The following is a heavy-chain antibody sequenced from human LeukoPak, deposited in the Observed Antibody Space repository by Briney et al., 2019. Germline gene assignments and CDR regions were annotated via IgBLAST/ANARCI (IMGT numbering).Heavy chain of an antibody. Sequence: SETLSLTCTVSGGSISSGGYYWSWIRQHPGKGLEWIGYIYYSGSTYYNPSLKSRVTISVDTSKNQFSLKLSSVTAADTAVYYCARAKMGYLRFLEWPTGSFDYWGQGTLVTVSS. CDR3: ARAKMGYLRFLEWPTGSFDY. V-gene: IGHV4-31*03. D-gene: IGHD3-3*01. J-gene: IGHJ4*02. CDR2: IYYSGST. CDR1: GGSISSGGYY.